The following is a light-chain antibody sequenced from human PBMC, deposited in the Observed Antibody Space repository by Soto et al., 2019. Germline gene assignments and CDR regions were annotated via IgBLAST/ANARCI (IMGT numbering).Light chain of an antibody. V-gene: IGLV1-40*01. CDR1: SSNIGASYD. CDR3: QSYDSSLSGV. J-gene: IGLJ1*01. Sequence: QSVLTQPPSVSGAPGQRVTISCTGSSSNIGASYDVHWYQQFPGTAPKLLIYGNSNRPSGVPDRFSGSKSGTSASLAITGLQAEDEADYYCQSYDSSLSGVFGSGTKLTVL. CDR2: GNS.